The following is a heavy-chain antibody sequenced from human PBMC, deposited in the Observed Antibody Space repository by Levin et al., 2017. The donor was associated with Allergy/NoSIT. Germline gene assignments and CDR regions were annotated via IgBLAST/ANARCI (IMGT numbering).Heavy chain of an antibody. CDR3: AKAQQQLVMRENAFDI. CDR1: GFTFSSYA. V-gene: IGHV3-23*01. CDR2: ISGSGGST. Sequence: GESLKISCAASGFTFSSYAMSWVRQAPGKGLEWVSAISGSGGSTYYADSVKGRFTISRDNSKNTLYLQMNSLRAEDTAVYYCAKAQQQLVMRENAFDIWGQGTMVTVSS. J-gene: IGHJ3*02. D-gene: IGHD6-13*01.